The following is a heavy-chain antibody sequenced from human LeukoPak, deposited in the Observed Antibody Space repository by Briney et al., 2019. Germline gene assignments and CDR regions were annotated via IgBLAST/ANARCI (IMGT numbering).Heavy chain of an antibody. CDR3: ASEDYDSSGVLGY. Sequence: GGSLRLSCAASGYTFSSYSMNWVRQAPGKGLEWVSSISSSSSYIYYADSVKGRFTISRDNAKNSLYLQMNSLRAEDTAVYYCASEDYDSSGVLGYWGQGTLVTVSS. CDR2: ISSSSSYI. D-gene: IGHD3-22*01. CDR1: GYTFSSYS. J-gene: IGHJ4*02. V-gene: IGHV3-21*01.